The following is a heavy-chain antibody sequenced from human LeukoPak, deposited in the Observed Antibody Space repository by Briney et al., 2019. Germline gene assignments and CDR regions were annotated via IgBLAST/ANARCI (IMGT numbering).Heavy chain of an antibody. CDR1: GFIFSDYA. Sequence: GGSLRLSCAASGFIFSDYALHWVRQAPGKLEWVSGISDPGSSTYYTDSVKGRFTISRDNAKNSLYLQMNSLRAEDTAVYYCAGDKFGGTDYWGQGTLVTVSS. CDR2: ISDPGSST. V-gene: IGHV3-23*01. J-gene: IGHJ4*02. CDR3: AGDKFGGTDY. D-gene: IGHD3-16*01.